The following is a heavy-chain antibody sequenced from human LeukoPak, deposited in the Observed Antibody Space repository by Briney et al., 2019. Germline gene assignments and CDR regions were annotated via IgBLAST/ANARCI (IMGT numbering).Heavy chain of an antibody. CDR2: ISYDGSNK. CDR1: GFTFSSYG. Sequence: GRSLRLSCAASGFTFSSYGMHWVRQAPGKGLEWVAVISYDGSNKYYADSVKGRFTISRDNSKNTLYLQMNSLRAEDTAVYYCAKDQHDFWIGSIDYWGQGTLVTVSS. V-gene: IGHV3-30*18. CDR3: AKDQHDFWIGSIDY. D-gene: IGHD3-3*01. J-gene: IGHJ4*02.